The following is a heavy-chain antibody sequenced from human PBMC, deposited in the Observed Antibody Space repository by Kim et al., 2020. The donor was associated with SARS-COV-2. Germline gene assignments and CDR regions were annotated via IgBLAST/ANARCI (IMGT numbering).Heavy chain of an antibody. CDR1: GYTFTGYY. CDR2: INPNSGGT. CDR3: ARDGHYYGSGSSSVGNYYYYGMDV. J-gene: IGHJ6*02. D-gene: IGHD3-10*01. Sequence: ASVKVSCKASGYTFTGYYMHWVRQAPGQGLEWMGWINPNSGGTNYAQKFQGRVTMTRDTSISTAYMELSRLRSDDTAVYYCARDGHYYGSGSSSVGNYYYYGMDVWGRGTTVTVSS. V-gene: IGHV1-2*02.